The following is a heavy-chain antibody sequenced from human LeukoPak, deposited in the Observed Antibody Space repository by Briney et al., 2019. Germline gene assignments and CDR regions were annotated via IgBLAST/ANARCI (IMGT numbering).Heavy chain of an antibody. CDR1: GYTFTGYY. J-gene: IGHJ4*02. Sequence: ASVKVSCKASGYTFTGYYMHWVRQAPGQGLEWMGRINPNSGGTNYAQKLQGRVTMTTDTSTSTAYMELRSLRSDDTAVYYCARIYYDSSGYLGYWGQGTLVTVSS. D-gene: IGHD3-22*01. CDR2: INPNSGGT. CDR3: ARIYYDSSGYLGY. V-gene: IGHV1-2*06.